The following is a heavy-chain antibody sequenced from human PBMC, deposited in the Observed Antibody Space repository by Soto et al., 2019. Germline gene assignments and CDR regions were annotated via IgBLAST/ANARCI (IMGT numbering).Heavy chain of an antibody. J-gene: IGHJ6*02. CDR1: GYTFTGYY. CDR2: INPNSGGT. CDR3: ARMVNENRVYDFWSGPPKGAHYYYYYGMDV. Sequence: ASVKVSCKASGYTFTGYYMHWVRQAPGQGLEWMGWINPNSGGTNYAQKFQGWVTMTRDTSISTAYMELSRLRSDDTAVYYCARMVNENRVYDFWSGPPKGAHYYYYYGMDVWGQGTTVTVSS. D-gene: IGHD3-3*01. V-gene: IGHV1-2*04.